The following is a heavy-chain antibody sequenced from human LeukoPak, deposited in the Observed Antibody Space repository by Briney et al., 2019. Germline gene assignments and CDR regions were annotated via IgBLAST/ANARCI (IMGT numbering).Heavy chain of an antibody. J-gene: IGHJ4*02. CDR3: ATGIWPDPDYGDYSIDY. CDR2: INPSGGST. V-gene: IGHV1-46*01. Sequence: GASVKVSCKASGYTFTSYYMHWVRQAPGQGLEWMGIINPSGGSTSYAQKFQGRVTMTEDTSTDTAYMELSSLRSEDTAVYYCATGIWPDPDYGDYSIDYWGQGTLVTVSS. CDR1: GYTFTSYY. D-gene: IGHD4-17*01.